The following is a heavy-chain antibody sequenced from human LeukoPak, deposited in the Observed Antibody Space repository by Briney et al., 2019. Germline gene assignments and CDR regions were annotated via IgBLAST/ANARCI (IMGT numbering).Heavy chain of an antibody. CDR3: ASGRSFWSGYYYGDYYYYYGIDV. CDR2: IYYSGST. Sequence: SETLSLTCTVSGGSVSSGSYYWSWIRQPPGKGLEWIGYIYYSGSTNYNPSLRSRVTISVDTSKNQFSLKLSSVTAADTAVYYCASGRSFWSGYYYGDYYYYYGIDVWGQGTTVTVSS. D-gene: IGHD3-3*01. V-gene: IGHV4-61*01. J-gene: IGHJ6*02. CDR1: GGSVSSGSYY.